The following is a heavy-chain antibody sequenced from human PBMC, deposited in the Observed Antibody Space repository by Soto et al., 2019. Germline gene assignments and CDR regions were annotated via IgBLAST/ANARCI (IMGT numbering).Heavy chain of an antibody. CDR3: ARRKERPGPNYFEL. V-gene: IGHV1-8*01. J-gene: IGHJ4*02. CDR1: GYPLVTYD. Sequence: XSVKVSSRASGYPLVTYDVNWGRQAPGQGLEWMGWMNPNSGNTGYAQKFRGRVSMTRNTSISTAYMELSNLRSEDTALYFCARRKERPGPNYFELWGQGTLVTVS. CDR2: MNPNSGNT. D-gene: IGHD6-25*01.